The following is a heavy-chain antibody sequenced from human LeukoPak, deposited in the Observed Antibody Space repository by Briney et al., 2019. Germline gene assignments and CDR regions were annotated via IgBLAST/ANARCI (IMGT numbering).Heavy chain of an antibody. CDR1: GFTFNNYA. D-gene: IGHD2-2*01. CDR3: ARGSSRAFDY. CDR2: IYSGGTT. Sequence: GGSLRLFCAASGFTFNNYAMGWVRQTPGKGLEWVSVIYSGGTTNHADSVKGRFTVSRDNSKNTLYLQMNSLRAEDTAVYFCARGSSRAFDYWGQGTLVTVSS. J-gene: IGHJ4*02. V-gene: IGHV3-53*01.